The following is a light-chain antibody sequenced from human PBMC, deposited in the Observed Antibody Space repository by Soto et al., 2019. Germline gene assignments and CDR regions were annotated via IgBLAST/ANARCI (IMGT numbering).Light chain of an antibody. CDR2: GAS. V-gene: IGKV3-20*01. Sequence: EILLTQSPGTLSLSPGDRATLSCRASQSLTNSFLAWYQQKPGQTHRLLIYGASFRATDIPDRFGGSGSGTDFTLTISRLEPEDFAVYFGQQYGMLPRSFGGGTKVEIK. CDR3: QQYGMLPRS. J-gene: IGKJ4*01. CDR1: QSLTNSF.